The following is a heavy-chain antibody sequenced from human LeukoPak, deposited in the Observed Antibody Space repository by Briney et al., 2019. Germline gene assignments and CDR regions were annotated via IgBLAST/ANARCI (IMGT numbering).Heavy chain of an antibody. D-gene: IGHD3-10*01. Sequence: KPSETLSLTCTVSGGSLSSSSYYWGWIRQPPGKGLEWIGSIYYSGSTQYNPSLKSRVTISVDTSKNQFSLKLSSVTAADTAVYYCARLPLWFGEWPLYYFDYWGQGTLVTVSS. V-gene: IGHV4-39*01. CDR3: ARLPLWFGEWPLYYFDY. J-gene: IGHJ4*02. CDR2: IYYSGST. CDR1: GGSLSSSSYY.